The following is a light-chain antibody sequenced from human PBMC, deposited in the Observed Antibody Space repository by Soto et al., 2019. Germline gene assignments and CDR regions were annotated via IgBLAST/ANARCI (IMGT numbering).Light chain of an antibody. CDR1: QSVSSSY. CDR2: GAS. J-gene: IGKJ5*01. Sequence: EIVLTQSPGPLSLSPGERATLSCRASQSVSSSYLAWYQQKPGQAPRLLIYGASSRATGITARFSGSGSGTDVDLTINRLETEGVAVDSCQQYGRSPITFGQGTRPEIK. V-gene: IGKV3-20*01. CDR3: QQYGRSPIT.